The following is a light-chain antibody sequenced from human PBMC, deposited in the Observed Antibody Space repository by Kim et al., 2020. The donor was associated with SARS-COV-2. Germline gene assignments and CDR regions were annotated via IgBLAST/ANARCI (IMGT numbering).Light chain of an antibody. CDR3: QAWDSSTVV. V-gene: IGLV3-1*01. J-gene: IGLJ2*01. CDR2: QDS. CDR1: KLGDKY. Sequence: VSPGQTASTTWSGDKLGDKYACWYQQKPGQSPVLVIYQDSKRPSGIPERFSGSNSGNTATLTISGTQAMDEADYYCQAWDSSTVVFGGGTQLTVL.